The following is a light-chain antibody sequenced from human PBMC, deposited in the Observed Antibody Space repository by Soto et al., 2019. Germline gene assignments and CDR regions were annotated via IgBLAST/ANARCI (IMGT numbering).Light chain of an antibody. V-gene: IGKV3-15*01. CDR2: SAS. CDR1: QFVSSN. CDR3: QQYNNWPTLT. J-gene: IGKJ4*01. Sequence: EIVMTQSPATLSVSPGERATLSCRASQFVSSNLAWYQQKPGQAPRLLIYSASTRATGIPARFSGSGSGTEFTLTISSLQSEDFAVYYCQQYNNWPTLTFGGGTKVEIK.